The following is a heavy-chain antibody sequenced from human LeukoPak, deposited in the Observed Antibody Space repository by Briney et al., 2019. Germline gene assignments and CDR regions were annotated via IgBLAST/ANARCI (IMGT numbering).Heavy chain of an antibody. J-gene: IGHJ4*02. CDR2: ISSSSSYI. Sequence: GGSLRLSCAASGFTFSSYSMNWVRQAPGKGLEWVSSISSSSSYIYYADSVKGRFTISRDNAKNSLYLQMNSLRADDTAVYYCARVGIVATTLGNFDYWGQGTLVTVSS. D-gene: IGHD5-12*01. CDR3: ARVGIVATTLGNFDY. V-gene: IGHV3-21*04. CDR1: GFTFSSYS.